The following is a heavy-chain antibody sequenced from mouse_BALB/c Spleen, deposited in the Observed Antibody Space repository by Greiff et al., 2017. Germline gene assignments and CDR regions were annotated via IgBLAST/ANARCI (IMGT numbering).Heavy chain of an antibody. Sequence: EVQLVESGGGLVKPGGSLKLSCAASGFTFSSYTMSWVRQTPEKRLEWVATISSGGGNTYYPDSVKGRFTISRDNAKNNLYLQMSSLRSEDTALYYCARRQDFDVWGAGTTVTVSS. CDR2: ISSGGGNT. CDR3: ARRQDFDV. J-gene: IGHJ1*01. CDR1: GFTFSSYT. V-gene: IGHV5-9*03.